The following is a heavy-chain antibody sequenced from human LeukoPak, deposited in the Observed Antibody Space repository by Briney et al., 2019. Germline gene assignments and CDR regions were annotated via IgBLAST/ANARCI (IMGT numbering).Heavy chain of an antibody. J-gene: IGHJ4*02. Sequence: GGSLRLSCAASGFTVSSNYMSWVRQAPGKGLEWIAYISSGGDTFFYADSVKGRFTISRDNSGDSLYLQMNSLRAEDTAVYYCARGDGVYDYVWGRSYWGQGTLVTVSS. CDR3: ARGDGVYDYVWGRSY. CDR1: GFTVSSNY. CDR2: ISSGGDTF. V-gene: IGHV3-11*01. D-gene: IGHD3-16*01.